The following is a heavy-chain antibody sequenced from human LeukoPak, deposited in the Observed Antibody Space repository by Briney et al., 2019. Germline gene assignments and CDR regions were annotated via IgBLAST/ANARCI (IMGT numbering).Heavy chain of an antibody. CDR1: GFTFSSYS. Sequence: GGSLRLSCAASGFTFSSYSMNWVRQAPGKGLEWVSSISSSSSYIYYADSVKGRFTISRDNAKNSLYLQMNSLRAEDTAVYYCARVREDSSGYYDYWGQGTLVTVSP. V-gene: IGHV3-21*01. CDR2: ISSSSSYI. J-gene: IGHJ4*02. CDR3: ARVREDSSGYYDY. D-gene: IGHD3-22*01.